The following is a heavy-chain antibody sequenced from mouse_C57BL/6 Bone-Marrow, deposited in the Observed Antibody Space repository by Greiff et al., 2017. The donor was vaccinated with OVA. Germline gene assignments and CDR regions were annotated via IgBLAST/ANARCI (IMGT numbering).Heavy chain of an antibody. Sequence: EVKLMESGPGLVKPSQSLSLTCSVTGYSITSGYYWNWIRQFPGNKLEWMGYISYDGSNNYNPSLKNRISITRDTSKNQLFLKLNSVTTEDTATYYCARGGYYYGSRDYWGQGTTLTVSS. CDR2: ISYDGSN. J-gene: IGHJ2*01. CDR3: ARGGYYYGSRDY. CDR1: GYSITSGYY. V-gene: IGHV3-6*01. D-gene: IGHD1-1*01.